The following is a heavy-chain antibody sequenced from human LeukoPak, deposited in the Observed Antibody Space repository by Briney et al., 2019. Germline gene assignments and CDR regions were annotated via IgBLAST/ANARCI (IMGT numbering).Heavy chain of an antibody. V-gene: IGHV4-59*01. D-gene: IGHD6-13*01. CDR2: IYYSGST. J-gene: IGHJ4*02. CDR3: ARVTGYSSSWYSRKPWDYFDY. Sequence: PSVTLSLTCTVSGGSISSYYWSWIRQPPGKGLEWIGYIYYSGSTNYNPSLKSRVTISVDTSKNQFSLKLSSVTAADTAVYYCARVTGYSSSWYSRKPWDYFDYWGQGTLVTVSS. CDR1: GGSISSYY.